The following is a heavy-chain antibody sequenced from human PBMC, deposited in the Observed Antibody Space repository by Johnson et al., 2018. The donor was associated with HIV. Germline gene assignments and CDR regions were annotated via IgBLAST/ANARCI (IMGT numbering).Heavy chain of an antibody. CDR1: GFTFSSYA. Sequence: QVQLVESGGGVVQPGRSLRLSCAASGFTFSSYAMHWVRQAPGKGLEWVAVISYDGSNKYYADSVKGRFTISRDNSKNTLYLQMNSLRAEGTALYYCARVGGINDSGVPRGAFFIWGPGTMLTVSP. V-gene: IGHV3-30*04. CDR2: ISYDGSNK. CDR3: ARVGGINDSGVPRGAFFI. J-gene: IGHJ3*02. D-gene: IGHD4-17*01.